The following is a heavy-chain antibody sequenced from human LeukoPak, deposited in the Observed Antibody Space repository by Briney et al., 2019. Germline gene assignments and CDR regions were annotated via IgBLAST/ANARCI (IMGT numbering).Heavy chain of an antibody. V-gene: IGHV4-59*08. D-gene: IGHD2-8*02. Sequence: SETLSLTCTVSGGSISSYYWSWIRQPPGKGLEWIAYISDIGGINYNPSLKSRVTISLDTSKNQFSLKLSSVTAADTAVYYCAGHHPRNTVGFWGQGTLVNVTS. J-gene: IGHJ1*01. CDR3: AGHHPRNTVGF. CDR2: ISDIGGI. CDR1: GGSISSYY.